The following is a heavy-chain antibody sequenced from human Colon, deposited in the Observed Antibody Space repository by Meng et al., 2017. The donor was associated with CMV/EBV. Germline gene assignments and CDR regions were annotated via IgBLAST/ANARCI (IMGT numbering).Heavy chain of an antibody. D-gene: IGHD6-25*01. CDR1: GYTFTNYF. CDR2: IDPSSGDT. Sequence: ASVTVSCKASGYTFTNYFIHWVRQAPGQGLEWMGWIDPSSGDTNFAQNFQGRVSMTRDTSITTAHMELTSLTSDDTALYYCAREGMSTPSAADSWGQGTLVTVSS. V-gene: IGHV1-2*02. CDR3: AREGMSTPSAADS. J-gene: IGHJ4*02.